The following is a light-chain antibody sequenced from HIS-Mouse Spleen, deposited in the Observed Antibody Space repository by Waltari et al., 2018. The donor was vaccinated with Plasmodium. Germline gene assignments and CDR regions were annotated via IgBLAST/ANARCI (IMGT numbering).Light chain of an antibody. V-gene: IGKV3-20*01. CDR1: QSVSSSY. CDR2: GAS. J-gene: IGKJ1*01. Sequence: EIVLTQSPGTLSLSPGERATLSCRASQSVSSSYLAWYQQKPGQAPRLRIYGASSRATGIPDRFSGSGSGTDFTLTISRLEPEDFAGYYCQQYGSSSWTFGQGTKVEIK. CDR3: QQYGSSSWT.